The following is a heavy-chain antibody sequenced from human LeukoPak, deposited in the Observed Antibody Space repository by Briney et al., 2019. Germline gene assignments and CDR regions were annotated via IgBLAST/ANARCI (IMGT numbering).Heavy chain of an antibody. V-gene: IGHV3-21*01. D-gene: IGHD3-9*01. Sequence: GGSLRLSCAASGFTFSSYSMNWARQAPGKGLEWVSSISSSSSYIYYADSVKGRFTISRDNAKNSLYLQMNSLRAEDTAVYYCARDRYDILTGYSYFDYWGQGTLVTVSS. CDR2: ISSSSSYI. J-gene: IGHJ4*02. CDR1: GFTFSSYS. CDR3: ARDRYDILTGYSYFDY.